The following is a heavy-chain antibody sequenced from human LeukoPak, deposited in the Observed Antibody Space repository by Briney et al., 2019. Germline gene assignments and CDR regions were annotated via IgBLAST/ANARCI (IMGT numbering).Heavy chain of an antibody. V-gene: IGHV4-59*01. J-gene: IGHJ4*02. CDR2: IYCSGST. D-gene: IGHD2-21*02. CDR3: ARVVVVTAEIDY. CDR1: GGSISSYY. Sequence: PSETLSLTCIVSGGSISSYYWSWIRQPPGKGLEWIGYIYCSGSTNYNPSLKSRVTISVDTSKKQFSLKLSSVTAADTAVYYCARVVVVTAEIDYWGQGTLVTVSS.